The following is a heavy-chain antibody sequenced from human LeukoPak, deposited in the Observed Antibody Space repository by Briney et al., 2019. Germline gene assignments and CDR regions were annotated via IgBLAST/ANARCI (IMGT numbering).Heavy chain of an antibody. Sequence: ASVKVSCRASGYTFTSYAISWVRQAPGRGLEWMGWISAYNGNTDYAQKLQGRVTMTTDTSTSTAYMELRSLRSDDTAVYYCARDRLAIVDPVPHDCWGQGTLVTVSS. D-gene: IGHD1-26*01. CDR1: GYTFTSYA. J-gene: IGHJ4*02. V-gene: IGHV1-18*01. CDR2: ISAYNGNT. CDR3: ARDRLAIVDPVPHDC.